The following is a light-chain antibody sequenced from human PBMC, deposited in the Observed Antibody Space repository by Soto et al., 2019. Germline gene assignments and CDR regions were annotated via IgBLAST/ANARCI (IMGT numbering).Light chain of an antibody. J-gene: IGKJ1*01. V-gene: IGKV1-5*01. CDR3: QQCNNYPWT. CDR1: QSISSW. Sequence: DIQMTQSPSTLSASVGDRVTITCRASQSISSWLAWYQQKPGKAPKLLIYDASSLESGVPSRFSGRGSGTEFSLTINSLQPDDFATYYCQQCNNYPWTFGQGTKVDIK. CDR2: DAS.